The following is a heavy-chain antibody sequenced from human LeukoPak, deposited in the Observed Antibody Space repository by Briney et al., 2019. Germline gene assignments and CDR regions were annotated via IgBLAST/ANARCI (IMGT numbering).Heavy chain of an antibody. J-gene: IGHJ4*02. CDR1: GGSISSSSYY. V-gene: IGHV4-39*01. D-gene: IGHD3-16*02. Sequence: PSETLSLTCTVSGGSISSSSYYWGWIRQPPGKGLEWIGSIYYSGSTYYNPSLKSRVTISVDTPKNQFSLKLSSVTAADTAVYYCARLGDYVWGSYQLYWGQGTLVTVSS. CDR2: IYYSGST. CDR3: ARLGDYVWGSYQLY.